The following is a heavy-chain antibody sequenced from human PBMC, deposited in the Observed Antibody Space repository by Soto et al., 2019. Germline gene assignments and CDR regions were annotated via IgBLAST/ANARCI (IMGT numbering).Heavy chain of an antibody. CDR3: TRVASASMDYWYFDL. V-gene: IGHV3-30-3*01. CDR1: GFTLRTYG. D-gene: IGHD3-10*01. Sequence: GGSLRLSCAASGFTLRTYGMHWVRQAPGKGLEWLAFISYDGTKEYYADSVKGRFTGSRDNSKNTVYLQMNSLRGDDTAVYYCTRVASASMDYWYFDLWGRGTLVTVSS. CDR2: ISYDGTKE. J-gene: IGHJ2*01.